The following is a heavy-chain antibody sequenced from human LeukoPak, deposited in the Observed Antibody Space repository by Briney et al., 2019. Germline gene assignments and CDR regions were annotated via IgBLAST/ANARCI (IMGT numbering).Heavy chain of an antibody. V-gene: IGHV4-30-2*01. CDR2: IYHSGST. Sequence: PSETLSLTCAVSGGSISSGGYSWSWIRQPPGKGLEWIGYIYHSGSTNYNPSLKSRVTISVDTSKNQFSLKLSSVTAADTAVYYCARLRGYDFDPWGQGTLVTVSS. CDR3: ARLRGYDFDP. D-gene: IGHD3-3*01. CDR1: GGSISSGGYS. J-gene: IGHJ5*02.